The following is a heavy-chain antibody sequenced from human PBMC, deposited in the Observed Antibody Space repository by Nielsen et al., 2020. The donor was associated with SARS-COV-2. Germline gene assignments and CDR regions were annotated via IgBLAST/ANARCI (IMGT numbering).Heavy chain of an antibody. V-gene: IGHV4-30-4*01. J-gene: IGHJ5*02. CDR2: IYYSGST. CDR1: GGSISSGDYY. CDR3: ARQWYCSSTSCGNWFDP. D-gene: IGHD2-2*01. Sequence: SETLSLTCTVSGGSISSGDYYWSWIRQPPGKGLEWIGYIYYSGSTYYNPSLKSRVTISVDTSKNQFSLKLSSVTAADTAVYYCARQWYCSSTSCGNWFDPWGQGTLVTVSS.